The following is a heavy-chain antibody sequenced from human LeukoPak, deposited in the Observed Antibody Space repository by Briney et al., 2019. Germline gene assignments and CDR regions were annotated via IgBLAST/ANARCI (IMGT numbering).Heavy chain of an antibody. CDR2: IWYDGSNK. CDR1: GFTFNEFG. J-gene: IGHJ4*02. CDR3: ARDRPTGSYYSIDY. Sequence: GRSLRLSCAASGFTFNEFGVHWVRQAPGQGLEWVALIWYDGSNKYYADSVKGRFTISRDNSKNTVYLQMNSLRVEDTAIYYCARDRPTGSYYSIDYWGEGTLATVSS. V-gene: IGHV3-33*01. D-gene: IGHD1-26*01.